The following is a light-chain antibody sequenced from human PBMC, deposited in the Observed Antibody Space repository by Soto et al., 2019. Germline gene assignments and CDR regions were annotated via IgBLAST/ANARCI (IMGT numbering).Light chain of an antibody. V-gene: IGLV2-23*02. J-gene: IGLJ1*01. CDR2: EVS. CDR3: CSYAGSSTFLYA. CDR1: SSDVGSYNL. Sequence: QSVLTQPASVSGSPGQSITISCTGTSSDVGSYNLVSWYQQHPGKAPKLMIYEVSKRPSGVSNRFSGSKSGNTASLTISGLQAEDEADYYCCSYAGSSTFLYAFGTGTKFTVL.